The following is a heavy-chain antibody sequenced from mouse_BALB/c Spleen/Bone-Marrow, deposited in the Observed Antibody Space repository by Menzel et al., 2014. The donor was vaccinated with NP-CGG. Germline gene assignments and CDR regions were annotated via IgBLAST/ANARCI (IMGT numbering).Heavy chain of an antibody. Sequence: LKESGSELVRPGASVKLSCKASGYTFTSYWMHWVKQRPGQGLEWIGNIYPGSGSTNYDEKFKSKGTLTVDTSSSTACMHLSSLTSEDSAVYYCTSWDYWGQGTTLTVSS. CDR3: TSWDY. V-gene: IGHV1S22*01. J-gene: IGHJ2*01. CDR2: IYPGSGST. CDR1: GYTFTSYW.